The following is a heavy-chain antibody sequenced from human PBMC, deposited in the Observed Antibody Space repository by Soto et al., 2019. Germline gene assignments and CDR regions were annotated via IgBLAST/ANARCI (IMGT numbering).Heavy chain of an antibody. CDR2: IKEDGSDM. Sequence: GGSLRLSCAASGFTFRSYWMSWVRQAPGKGLEGVANIKEDGSDMYYVDSVKGRFTISRDNDKNLLYLQMNSLRAEDTAVYYFVTEVWVYYDFWSGYSDYWGQGTLVTVSS. CDR3: VTEVWVYYDFWSGYSDY. V-gene: IGHV3-7*01. CDR1: GFTFRSYW. D-gene: IGHD3-3*01. J-gene: IGHJ4*02.